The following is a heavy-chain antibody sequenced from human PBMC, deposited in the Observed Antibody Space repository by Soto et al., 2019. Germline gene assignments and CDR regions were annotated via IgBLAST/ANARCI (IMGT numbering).Heavy chain of an antibody. D-gene: IGHD3-10*01. J-gene: IGHJ6*02. Sequence: SETLSLTCTVSGGSISSYYWSWIRQPPGKGLEWIGYIYYSGSTNYNPSLKSRVTISVDTSKNQFSLKLSSVTAADTAVYYCASGEAYYGMDVWGQGTTVTVSS. CDR2: IYYSGST. CDR3: ASGEAYYGMDV. CDR1: GGSISSYY. V-gene: IGHV4-59*01.